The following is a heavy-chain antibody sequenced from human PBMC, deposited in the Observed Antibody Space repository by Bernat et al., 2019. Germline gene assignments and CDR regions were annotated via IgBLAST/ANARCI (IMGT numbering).Heavy chain of an antibody. V-gene: IGHV3-23*01. Sequence: EVQLLESGGGLVQPGGSLRLSCAASRFTFSSYAMNWVRQAPGKGLEWVAGIGTTISSGGSPSHAESVKGRFTISRDNSKNTLYLQMNSLRAEDTAVYYCARDGARGSGNSYYGMDVWGQGTTVTVSS. CDR1: RFTFSSYA. J-gene: IGHJ6*02. CDR2: TISSGGSP. D-gene: IGHD3-10*01. CDR3: ARDGARGSGNSYYGMDV.